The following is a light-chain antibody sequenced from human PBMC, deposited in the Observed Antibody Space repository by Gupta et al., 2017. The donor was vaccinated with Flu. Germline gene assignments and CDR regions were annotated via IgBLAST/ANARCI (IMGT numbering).Light chain of an antibody. Sequence: DVVMTQSPLSLPVTLGQPASISCRSSQGLEYSDGNTYLHWFQQRPGQSPRRLIYRVSYRDSGVPDRFSGSGSGTDFTLKISRVEAEDVGIYFCMQGAHWPWTFGQGTRLEIK. CDR3: MQGAHWPWT. CDR1: QGLEYSDGNTY. J-gene: IGKJ1*01. V-gene: IGKV2-30*01. CDR2: RVS.